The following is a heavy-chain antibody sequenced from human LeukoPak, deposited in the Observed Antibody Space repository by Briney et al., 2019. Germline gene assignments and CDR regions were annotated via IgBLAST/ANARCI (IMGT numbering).Heavy chain of an antibody. CDR3: AGRDIVVVPAAITSYYYYGMDV. CDR2: INPGNGDT. J-gene: IGHJ6*02. V-gene: IGHV1-3*01. D-gene: IGHD2-2*02. Sequence: ASVKVSCKGSGYTFTNYAVHWVRQAPGQRLEWLGWINPGNGDTKYSQKFQGRVTITADESTSTAYMELSSLRSEDTAVYYCAGRDIVVVPAAITSYYYYGMDVWGQGTTVTVSS. CDR1: GYTFTNYA.